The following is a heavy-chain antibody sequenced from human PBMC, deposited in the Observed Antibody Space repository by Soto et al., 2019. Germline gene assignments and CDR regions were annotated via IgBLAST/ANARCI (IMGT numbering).Heavy chain of an antibody. J-gene: IGHJ6*02. V-gene: IGHV3-30*18. CDR1: GFTFSSYG. D-gene: IGHD6-13*01. Sequence: GGSLRLSCAASGFTFSSYGMHWVRQAPGKGLEWVAVISYDGSNKYYADSVKGRFTISRDNSKNTLYLQMNSLRAEDTAVYYCAKVRVGSSWYPIYYYYGMDVWGQGTTVTVSS. CDR2: ISYDGSNK. CDR3: AKVRVGSSWYPIYYYYGMDV.